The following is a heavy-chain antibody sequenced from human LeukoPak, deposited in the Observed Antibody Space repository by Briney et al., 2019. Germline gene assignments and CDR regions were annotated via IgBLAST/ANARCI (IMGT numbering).Heavy chain of an antibody. CDR1: GGSISSYS. V-gene: IGHV4-59*01. CDR2: IYYSGST. Sequence: PSETLSLTCTVSGGSISSYSWSWIRQPPGKGLEWIGYIYYSGSTHYNPSLKSRVTISVDTSKNQFSLRLSSVTAADTAVYYCARDCSSTCSDAFDIWGQGTMVTVSS. D-gene: IGHD2-2*01. CDR3: ARDCSSTCSDAFDI. J-gene: IGHJ3*02.